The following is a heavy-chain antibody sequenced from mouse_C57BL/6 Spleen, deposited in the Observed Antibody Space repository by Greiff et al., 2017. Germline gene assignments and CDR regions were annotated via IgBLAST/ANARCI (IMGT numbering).Heavy chain of an antibody. Sequence: QVQLQQPGAELMKPGASVKLSCKATGYTFTGYWIEWVKQRPGHGLEWIGEILPGSGSTNYNEKFNGKATFTADTSSNTAYMQLSSLTTEDSAIYFCARAQIYCGIYSWFAYWGQGTLVTVSA. CDR2: ILPGSGST. V-gene: IGHV1-9*01. J-gene: IGHJ3*01. CDR1: GYTFTGYW. CDR3: ARAQIYCGIYSWFAY. D-gene: IGHD2-1*01.